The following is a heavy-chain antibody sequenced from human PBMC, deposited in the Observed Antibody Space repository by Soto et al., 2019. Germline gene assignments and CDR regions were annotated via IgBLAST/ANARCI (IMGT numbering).Heavy chain of an antibody. J-gene: IGHJ5*02. CDR3: ARGINYYDSSGDSWFDP. Sequence: QLQLQESGSGLVKPSQTLSLTCTVSGGSINSGRYSWTWIRQPPGAGLEWIGHMYHSGTTYYNPSLKSRVTMLVDTSKNQFSLKLSSVTAADTAMYYCARGINYYDSSGDSWFDPWGQGTLVTVSS. D-gene: IGHD3-22*01. CDR2: MYHSGTT. V-gene: IGHV4-30-2*01. CDR1: GGSINSGRYS.